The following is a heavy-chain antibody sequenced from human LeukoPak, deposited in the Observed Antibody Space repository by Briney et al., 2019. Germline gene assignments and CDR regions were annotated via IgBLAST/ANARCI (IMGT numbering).Heavy chain of an antibody. CDR3: ARYYDDSTYDY. CDR2: ISSSGSTI. Sequence: GGSLRLSCAASGFTFSSYEMNWVRQAPGKGLEWVSSISSSGSTIYYADSVKGRFTISRDKAKNSLYLQMKRLRAQDTAVNYCARYYDDSTYDYWGQGTLVTVSS. CDR1: GFTFSSYE. V-gene: IGHV3-48*03. J-gene: IGHJ4*02. D-gene: IGHD3-22*01.